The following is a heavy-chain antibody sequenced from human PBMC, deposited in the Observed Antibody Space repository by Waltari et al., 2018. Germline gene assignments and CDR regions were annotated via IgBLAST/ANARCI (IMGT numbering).Heavy chain of an antibody. CDR3: ARVDYYDSSGYYYALTN. Sequence: QVQLQESGPGLVKPSETLSLTCAVSGYSISNGYYWGWIRQPPGKGLEWIGSIYHSGITNYSPSLKSRVTISVDTSKNQFSLKLTSVTAADTAVYYCARVDYYDSSGYYYALTNWGQGTLVTVSS. CDR1: GYSISNGYY. V-gene: IGHV4-38-2*01. J-gene: IGHJ4*02. CDR2: IYHSGIT. D-gene: IGHD3-22*01.